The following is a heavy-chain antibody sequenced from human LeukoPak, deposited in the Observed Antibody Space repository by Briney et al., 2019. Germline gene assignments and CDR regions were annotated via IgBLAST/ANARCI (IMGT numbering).Heavy chain of an antibody. CDR2: INPNSGGT. V-gene: IGHV1-2*02. D-gene: IGHD3-10*01. Sequence: GASVKVSCKASGYTFTGYYMHWVRQAPGQGLEWMGWINPNSGGTNYAQKFQGRVTMTRDTSISTAYMELSRLRSDDTAVYYCARSIGTYYYGSGRTYYYYYMDVWGKGTTVTISS. CDR1: GYTFTGYY. CDR3: ARSIGTYYYGSGRTYYYYYMDV. J-gene: IGHJ6*03.